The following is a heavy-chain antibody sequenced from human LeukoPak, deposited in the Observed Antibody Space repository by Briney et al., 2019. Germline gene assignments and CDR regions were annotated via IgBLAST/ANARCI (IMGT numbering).Heavy chain of an antibody. CDR2: IWFDGITE. J-gene: IGHJ4*02. V-gene: IGHV3-33*01. CDR1: GFTFSSYG. CDR3: PRDPFDF. Sequence: GGSLRLSCAASGFTFSSYGMHWVRQAPDKGLEWVAVIWFDGITEFYADPVKGRFTISRDNSKNTLYLQMNSLRAEDTGVYYCPRDPFDFWGQGTLVTVSS.